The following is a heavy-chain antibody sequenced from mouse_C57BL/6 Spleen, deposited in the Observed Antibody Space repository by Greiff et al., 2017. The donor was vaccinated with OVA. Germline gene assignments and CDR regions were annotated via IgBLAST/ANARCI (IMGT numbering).Heavy chain of an antibody. J-gene: IGHJ4*01. Sequence: VQLVESGAELVRPGASVTLSCKASGYTFTDYEMHWVKQTPVHGLEWIGAIDPETGGTAYNQKFKGKAILTADKSSSTAYMELRSLTSEDSAVDYCTREIYYGNPMDYWGQGTSVTVSS. D-gene: IGHD2-1*01. CDR1: GYTFTDYE. CDR2: IDPETGGT. CDR3: TREIYYGNPMDY. V-gene: IGHV1-15*01.